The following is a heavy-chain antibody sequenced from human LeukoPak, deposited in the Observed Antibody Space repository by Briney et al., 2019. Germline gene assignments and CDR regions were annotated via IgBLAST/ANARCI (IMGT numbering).Heavy chain of an antibody. CDR2: INHSGST. V-gene: IGHV4-34*01. CDR1: GGSFSGYY. CDR3: ARGRKGRLVRTELNFDY. J-gene: IGHJ4*02. Sequence: SETLSLTCAVYGGSFSGYYWSWIRQPPGKGLQWIGEINHSGSTNYNPSLKSRVTISVDTSKNQFSLKLSSVTAADTAVYYCARGRKGRLVRTELNFDYWGQGTLVTVSS. D-gene: IGHD6-19*01.